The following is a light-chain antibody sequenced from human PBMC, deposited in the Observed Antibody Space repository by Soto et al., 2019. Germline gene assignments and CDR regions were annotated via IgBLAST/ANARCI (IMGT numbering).Light chain of an antibody. Sequence: EIVLTQSPGTLSLSPGERSTLSCRASQSVTSSYLAWYQQNAGQAPRLLIYGASNRATGIPDRFSGSGSGTDFTLTISRLEPEDFAVYYCQQYGSSPRTFGQGTTVDIK. V-gene: IGKV3-20*01. J-gene: IGKJ1*01. CDR2: GAS. CDR1: QSVTSSY. CDR3: QQYGSSPRT.